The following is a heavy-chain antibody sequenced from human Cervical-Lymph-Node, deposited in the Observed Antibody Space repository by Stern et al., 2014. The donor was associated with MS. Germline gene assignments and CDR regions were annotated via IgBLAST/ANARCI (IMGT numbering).Heavy chain of an antibody. J-gene: IGHJ4*02. CDR3: AHGLEIRLWAAY. Sequence: QVTLKESGPTLVKPTQTLTLTCTFSGFSLSTSGVGVGWIRQPPGKALEWLALIYWDDDKRYSPSLKSRIATPKNTSKNQVVLTMTNMDPVDTATYYCAHGLEIRLWAAYWGQGTLVTVSS. V-gene: IGHV2-5*02. CDR2: IYWDDDK. CDR1: GFSLSTSGVG. D-gene: IGHD5-18*01.